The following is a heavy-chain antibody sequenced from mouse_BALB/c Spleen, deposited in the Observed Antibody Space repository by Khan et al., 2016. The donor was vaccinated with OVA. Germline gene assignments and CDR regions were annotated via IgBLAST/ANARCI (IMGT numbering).Heavy chain of an antibody. V-gene: IGHV1-69*02. CDR3: TREGPTVDAMDY. CDR1: GYTFTNYW. J-gene: IGHJ4*01. Sequence: QVQLQQPGAELVRPGTSVKLSCKAAGYTFTNYWINWVKQRPGQGLEWIGNIYPSDSYTNYNQKFKDKATLTVDKSSNTAYIHCSSPTSEDSAVYYCTREGPTVDAMDYWGQGTSVTVSS. D-gene: IGHD1-1*01. CDR2: IYPSDSYT.